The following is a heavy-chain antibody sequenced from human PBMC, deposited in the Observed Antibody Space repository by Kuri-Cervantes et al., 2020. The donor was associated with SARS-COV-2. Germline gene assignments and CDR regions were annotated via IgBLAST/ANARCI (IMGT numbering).Heavy chain of an antibody. CDR3: AKSRLTMVRGVITGDFDY. V-gene: IGHV3-11*01. D-gene: IGHD3-10*01. CDR1: GFTFSDYY. Sequence: GESLKISCAASGFTFSDYYMSWNRQAPGKGLEWVSYISSSGSTIYYADSVKGRFTISRDNAKNSLYLQMNSLRAEDTAVYYCAKSRLTMVRGVITGDFDYWGQGTLVTVSS. J-gene: IGHJ4*02. CDR2: ISSSGSTI.